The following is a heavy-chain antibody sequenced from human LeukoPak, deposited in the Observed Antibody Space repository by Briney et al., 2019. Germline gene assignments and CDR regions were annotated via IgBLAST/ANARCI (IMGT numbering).Heavy chain of an antibody. J-gene: IGHJ6*02. CDR3: AKDVVSGSGTYYYYYYGMDV. V-gene: IGHV3-30*18. CDR1: GFTFSSYG. CDR2: ISYDGSNK. D-gene: IGHD3-10*01. Sequence: GGSLRLSCAASGFTFSSYGMHWVRQAPGKGLEWVAAISYDGSNKYYADSVKGRFTISRDNSKNTLYLQMNSLRAEDTAVYYCAKDVVSGSGTYYYYYYGMDVWGQGTTVTVSS.